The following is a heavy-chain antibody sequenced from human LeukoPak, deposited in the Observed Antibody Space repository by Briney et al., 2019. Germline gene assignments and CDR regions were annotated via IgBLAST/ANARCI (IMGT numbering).Heavy chain of an antibody. CDR3: AKDVAPDSGWDLDY. Sequence: PGGSLRLSCAVSGLIFSTYSMTWVRQGPGKGLEWVSSIYNSGAKIFYADSVKGRFTISRDNSKNMLYLQMNSLRVEDTAVYYCAKDVAPDSGWDLDYWGQGTLVTVSS. D-gene: IGHD6-19*01. CDR1: GLIFSTYS. V-gene: IGHV3-23*01. J-gene: IGHJ4*02. CDR2: IYNSGAKI.